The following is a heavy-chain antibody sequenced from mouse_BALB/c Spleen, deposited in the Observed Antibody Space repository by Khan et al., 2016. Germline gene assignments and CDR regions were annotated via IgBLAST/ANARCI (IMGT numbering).Heavy chain of an antibody. CDR2: INSAGNDT. J-gene: IGHJ3*01. V-gene: IGHV5-2*01. CDR1: EYEFPSHD. Sequence: EVELVESGGGLVQPGESLKLSCESNEYEFPSHDMSWGRKTPEKRLEMVAAINSAGNDTYYPDTMERRIIISRDNTKKTLYLQINSLSSEDTAFYYCTLHYYGSSFWFAYWGQGTLVTVSA. CDR3: TLHYYGSSFWFAY. D-gene: IGHD1-1*01.